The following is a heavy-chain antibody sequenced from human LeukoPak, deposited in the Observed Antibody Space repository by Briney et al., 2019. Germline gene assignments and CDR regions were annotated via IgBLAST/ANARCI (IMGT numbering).Heavy chain of an antibody. V-gene: IGHV1-18*01. CDR2: ISAYNGNT. D-gene: IGHD2-15*01. CDR3: ARDQGRTQDGWRYCSGGSCYQTLWD. J-gene: IGHJ4*02. Sequence: ASVKVSCKASGYTFTSYGISWVRQAPGQGLEWMGWISAYNGNTNYAQKLQGRVTMTTDTSTSTAYMELRSLRSDDTAVYYCARDQGRTQDGWRYCSGGSCYQTLWDWGQGTLVTVSS. CDR1: GYTFTSYG.